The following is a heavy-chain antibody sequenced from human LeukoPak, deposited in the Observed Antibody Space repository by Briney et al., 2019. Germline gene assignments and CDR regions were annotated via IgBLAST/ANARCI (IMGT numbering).Heavy chain of an antibody. J-gene: IGHJ4*02. CDR1: GFTLSSYA. D-gene: IGHD3-22*01. CDR3: ARAITMIVESGFDY. CDR2: ISYDGSNK. Sequence: GGSLRLSCAASGFTLSSYAIHWVRRAPGKGLEWVAVISYDGSNKYYADSVKGRFTISRDNSKNTLYLQMNSLRAEDTAVYYCARAITMIVESGFDYWGQGTLVTVSS. V-gene: IGHV3-30-3*01.